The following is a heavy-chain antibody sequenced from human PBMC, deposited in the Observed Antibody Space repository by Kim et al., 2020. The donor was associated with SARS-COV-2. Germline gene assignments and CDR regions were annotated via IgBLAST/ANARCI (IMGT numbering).Heavy chain of an antibody. J-gene: IGHJ4*02. CDR3: TTEANYDFWSGYLDFDY. Sequence: GGSLRLSCAASGFTFSNAWMSWVRQAPGKGLEWVGRIKSKTDGGTTDYAAPVKGRFTISRDDSKNTLYLQMNSLKTEDTAVYYCTTEANYDFWSGYLDFDYWGQGTLVTVSS. CDR2: IKSKTDGGTT. D-gene: IGHD3-3*01. V-gene: IGHV3-15*01. CDR1: GFTFSNAW.